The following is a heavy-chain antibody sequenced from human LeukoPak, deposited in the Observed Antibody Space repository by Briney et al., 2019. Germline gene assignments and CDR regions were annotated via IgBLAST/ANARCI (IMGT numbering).Heavy chain of an antibody. CDR1: GFTFSSYS. V-gene: IGHV3-48*04. D-gene: IGHD1-26*01. Sequence: PGGSLRLSCAASGFTFSSYSMNWVRQAPGKGLEWVSYISSSSSTIYYADSVKGRFTISRDNAKNSLYLQMNSLRAEDTAVYYCARDQELPPYNWFDPWGQGTLVTVSS. J-gene: IGHJ5*02. CDR2: ISSSSSTI. CDR3: ARDQELPPYNWFDP.